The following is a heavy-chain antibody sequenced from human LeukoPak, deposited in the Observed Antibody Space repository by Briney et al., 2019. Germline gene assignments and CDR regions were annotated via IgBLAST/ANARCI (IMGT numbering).Heavy chain of an antibody. Sequence: ASVKLSCNASGYTVTGYYMHWVRQAPGQGLEWMGWINPNSGGTNYAQKFQRSVTMTRDTSINTAYIELSRLRSDDTAVYYCARDPGWNGADYYYYGMDVWGQGTTVTVSS. CDR3: ARDPGWNGADYYYYGMDV. J-gene: IGHJ6*02. CDR2: INPNSGGT. V-gene: IGHV1-2*02. D-gene: IGHD1-1*01. CDR1: GYTVTGYY.